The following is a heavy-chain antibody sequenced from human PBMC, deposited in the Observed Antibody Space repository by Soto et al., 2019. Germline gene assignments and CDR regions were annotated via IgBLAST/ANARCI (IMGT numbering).Heavy chain of an antibody. D-gene: IGHD6-6*01. Sequence: QITLKESGPTLVKPTQTLTLTCTFSGFSLSTSGVGVGWIRQPPGKALEWLALIYWDDDKRYSPSLKSRLTITEHTSKSHVVLTKTNMDPVDTATYYCELGPYSRSPAPSYYCYMDVWGKGTPVTAS. V-gene: IGHV2-5*02. CDR1: GFSLSTSGVG. J-gene: IGHJ6*03. CDR3: ELGPYSRSPAPSYYCYMDV. CDR2: IYWDDDK.